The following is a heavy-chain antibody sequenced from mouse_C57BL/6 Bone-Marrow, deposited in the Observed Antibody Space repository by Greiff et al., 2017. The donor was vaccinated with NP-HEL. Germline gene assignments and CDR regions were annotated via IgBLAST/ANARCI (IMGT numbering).Heavy chain of an antibody. J-gene: IGHJ1*03. Sequence: VKLMESGAELVMPGASVKLSCKASGYTFTSYWMHWVKQRPGQGLEWIGEIDPSDSYTNYNQKFKGKSTLTVDKSSSTAYMQLSSLTSEDSAVYYCAADSSGYVWYFDVWGTGTTVTVSS. CDR1: GYTFTSYW. CDR3: AADSSGYVWYFDV. D-gene: IGHD3-2*02. CDR2: IDPSDSYT. V-gene: IGHV1-69*01.